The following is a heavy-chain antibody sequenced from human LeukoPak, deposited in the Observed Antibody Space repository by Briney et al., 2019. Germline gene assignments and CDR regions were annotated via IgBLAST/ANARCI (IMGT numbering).Heavy chain of an antibody. CDR2: ISAYNGNT. CDR3: ARLGAIVVVTGASFDY. D-gene: IGHD2-21*02. CDR1: GYTFTSYG. J-gene: IGHJ4*02. Sequence: GASVKVSCKASGYTFTSYGISWVRQAPGQGLEWMGWISAYNGNTNYAQKLQGRVTMTTDTSTSTAYMELRRLRSDDTAVYYCARLGAIVVVTGASFDYWGQGTLVTVSS. V-gene: IGHV1-18*01.